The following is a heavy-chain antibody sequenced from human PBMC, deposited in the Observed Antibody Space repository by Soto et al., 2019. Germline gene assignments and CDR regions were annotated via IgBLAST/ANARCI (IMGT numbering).Heavy chain of an antibody. Sequence: GGTLRLSCAASGFTFSSYIMNWVRQAPGKGLEWVSSISSSSTYIYYADSVKGRFTISRDNAKNSLYLQMNSLRAEDTAVYYCARAQIKLRSYGMDVWGPETTVTVSS. D-gene: IGHD6-6*01. V-gene: IGHV3-21*01. CDR2: ISSSSTYI. J-gene: IGHJ6*02. CDR1: GFTFSSYI. CDR3: ARAQIKLRSYGMDV.